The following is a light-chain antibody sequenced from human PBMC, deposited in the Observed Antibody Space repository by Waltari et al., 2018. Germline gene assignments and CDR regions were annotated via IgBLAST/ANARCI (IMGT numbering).Light chain of an antibody. Sequence: QSALTQPASVSGSPGQSITISCTGTSGDVGGYKYVSWYKQHPGQAPKLMIYAVSNRPSGVSDRFSDSKSCNTASLTSHGLLAEDEADYYCSSYTSSSTLAFGGGTKLTVL. J-gene: IGLJ2*01. CDR3: SSYTSSSTLA. V-gene: IGLV2-14*03. CDR1: SGDVGGYKY. CDR2: AVS.